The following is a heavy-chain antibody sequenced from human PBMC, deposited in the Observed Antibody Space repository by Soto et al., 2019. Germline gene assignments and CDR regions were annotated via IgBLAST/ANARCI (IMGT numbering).Heavy chain of an antibody. Sequence: QLQLQESGPGLVKPSETLSLTCTVSGGSISSSSYYWGWIRQPPGKGLEWIGSIYYSGSTYYNPSLKSRVTISVDTSKNQFSLKLSSVTAADTAVYYCARGSVVDSGYERYYYYGMDVWGQGTTVTVSS. CDR2: IYYSGST. V-gene: IGHV4-39*01. D-gene: IGHD5-12*01. CDR1: GGSISSSSYY. CDR3: ARGSVVDSGYERYYYYGMDV. J-gene: IGHJ6*02.